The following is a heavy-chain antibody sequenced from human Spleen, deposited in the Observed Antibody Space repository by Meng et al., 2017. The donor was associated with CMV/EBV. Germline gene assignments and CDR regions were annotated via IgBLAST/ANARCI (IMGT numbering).Heavy chain of an antibody. CDR2: ISSISSYI. CDR1: GFTFSNYW. V-gene: IGHV3-21*01. Sequence: GESLKISCAASGFTFSNYWMHWVRQTPGKGLEWGSSISSISSYIYYADSVKGRFTISRDNAKNSLYLQMNSLRAEDTAVYYCARTIFGVVTPRYGMDVWGQGTTVTVSS. D-gene: IGHD3-3*01. CDR3: ARTIFGVVTPRYGMDV. J-gene: IGHJ6*02.